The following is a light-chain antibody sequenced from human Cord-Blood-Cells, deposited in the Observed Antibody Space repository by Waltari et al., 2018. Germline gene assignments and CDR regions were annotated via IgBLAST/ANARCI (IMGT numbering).Light chain of an antibody. J-gene: IGLJ3*02. CDR3: NSRDSSGNHLV. V-gene: IGLV3-19*01. CDR2: GKN. CDR1: SLRSYY. Sequence: SSELTQDPAVSVALGQTVRITCQGDSLRSYYASWYQQKPGQAPLLVISGKNNPPSGIPDRFTGSSSGNTASLPITGAQAEDEADYYCNSRDSSGNHLVFGGGTKLTVL.